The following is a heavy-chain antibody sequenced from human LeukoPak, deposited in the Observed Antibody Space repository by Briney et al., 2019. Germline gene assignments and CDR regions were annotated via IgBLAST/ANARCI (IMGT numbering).Heavy chain of an antibody. J-gene: IGHJ4*02. Sequence: SETLSLTCTVSGGSISSGDYYWSWIRQPPGKGLEWIGYIYYSGSTYYNPSLKSRVTISVDTSKNQFSLKLSSVTAADTAVYYCARGRYDILTPVWRVIDYWGQGTLVTVSS. CDR2: IYYSGST. V-gene: IGHV4-30-4*01. CDR3: ARGRYDILTPVWRVIDY. D-gene: IGHD3-9*01. CDR1: GGSISSGDYY.